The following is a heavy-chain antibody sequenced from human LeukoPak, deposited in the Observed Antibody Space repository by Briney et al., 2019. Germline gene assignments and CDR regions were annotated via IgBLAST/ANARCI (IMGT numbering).Heavy chain of an antibody. CDR2: IKQDGSEK. J-gene: IGHJ3*02. CDR3: AKIHQNRVVVGAKGAFDI. Sequence: GGSLRLSCEASGFTFSSYWMNWVRQAPGKGLEWVATIKQDGSEKYYVDSVKGRFTISRDNAKNSLYLQMNSLRVEDAAIYCCAKIHQNRVVVGAKGAFDIWGQGTVVTVSS. D-gene: IGHD2-15*01. CDR1: GFTFSSYW. V-gene: IGHV3-7*03.